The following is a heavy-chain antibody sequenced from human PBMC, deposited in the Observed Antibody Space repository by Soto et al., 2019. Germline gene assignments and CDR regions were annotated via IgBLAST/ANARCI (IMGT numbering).Heavy chain of an antibody. CDR3: ARVFYYYVSGSTPYYYYGMDV. J-gene: IGHJ6*02. D-gene: IGHD3-10*01. V-gene: IGHV1-69*13. CDR2: IIPIFGTA. Sequence: GASVKVSCKASGGTFSSYAISWVRQAPGQGLEWMGGIIPIFGTANYAQKFQGRVTITADESTSTAYMELSSLRSEDTAVYYCARVFYYYVSGSTPYYYYGMDVWGQGTTVTVS. CDR1: GGTFSSYA.